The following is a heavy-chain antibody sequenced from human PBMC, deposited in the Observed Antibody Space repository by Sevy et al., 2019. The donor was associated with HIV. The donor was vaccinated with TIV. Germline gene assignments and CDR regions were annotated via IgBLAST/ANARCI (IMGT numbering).Heavy chain of an antibody. D-gene: IGHD3-22*01. J-gene: IGHJ4*02. CDR1: GFTFSSYP. CDR2: ISYDGSNK. CDR3: GRDREMGNYYDGSGSIDY. V-gene: IGHV3-30*04. Sequence: GGSLRLSCAASGFTFSSYPMHWVRQAPGKGLEWVAVISYDGSNKYYADSVKGRLTISRDNSKNKLYVQMNSLRAEDKAVFYCGRDREMGNYYDGSGSIDYWGQGTLVTVSS.